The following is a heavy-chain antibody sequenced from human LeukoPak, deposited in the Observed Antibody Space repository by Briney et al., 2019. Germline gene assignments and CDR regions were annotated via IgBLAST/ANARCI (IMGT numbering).Heavy chain of an antibody. V-gene: IGHV4-59*11. CDR3: ARDSSSLPFDY. CDR2: IYYSGST. Sequence: SETLSLTCTVSGGSISSHSWSWIRQPPGKGLEWIGYIYYSGSTNYNPSLKSRVTISADTSKNQFSLKLSSVTAADTAVYYCARDSSSLPFDYWGQGTLVTVSS. CDR1: GGSISSHS. D-gene: IGHD6-6*01. J-gene: IGHJ4*02.